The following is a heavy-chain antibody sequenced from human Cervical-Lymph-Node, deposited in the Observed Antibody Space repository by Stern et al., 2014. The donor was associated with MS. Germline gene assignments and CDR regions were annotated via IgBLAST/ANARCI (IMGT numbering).Heavy chain of an antibody. CDR1: GGSISSSGYY. CDR3: ATTRWDLFTWNWFDP. V-gene: IGHV4-61*02. J-gene: IGHJ5*02. D-gene: IGHD1-26*01. CDR2: IHDSGST. Sequence: QVQLVESGPGLVKPSQTLSLTCTVSGGSISSSGYYWSWIRQPADKGLEGIGRIHDSGSTYYNPSPKSRVTLSTDKAQTPIYLKLPSVTAADTAVYYCATTRWDLFTWNWFDPWGQGTLVTVSS.